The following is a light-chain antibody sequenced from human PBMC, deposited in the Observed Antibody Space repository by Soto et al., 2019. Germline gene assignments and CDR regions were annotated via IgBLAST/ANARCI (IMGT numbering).Light chain of an antibody. CDR3: QQYNNWWT. Sequence: EIVMTQSPATLSVSPGERATLSCRASQSVSSNLAWYQQKLGQAPRLLIYGASTRATGIPARFSGSGSGTEFTLTISSLQSEDFAVYYCQQYNNWWTFGQSTKVEIK. V-gene: IGKV3-15*01. J-gene: IGKJ1*01. CDR1: QSVSSN. CDR2: GAS.